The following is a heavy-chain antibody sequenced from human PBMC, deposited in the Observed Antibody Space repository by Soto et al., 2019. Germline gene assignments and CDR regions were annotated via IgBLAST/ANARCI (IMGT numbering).Heavy chain of an antibody. CDR2: TYYRSKWYN. Sequence: QTLSLTCAISGDSVSSNSAAWNWIRQSPSRGLEWLGRTYYRSKWYNDYAVSVKSRITINPDTSKNQFSLQLNSVTPEDTAVYYCARGGITIFGVVITPPFGMDVWGQGTTVTVSS. D-gene: IGHD3-3*01. V-gene: IGHV6-1*01. CDR3: ARGGITIFGVVITPPFGMDV. CDR1: GDSVSSNSAA. J-gene: IGHJ6*02.